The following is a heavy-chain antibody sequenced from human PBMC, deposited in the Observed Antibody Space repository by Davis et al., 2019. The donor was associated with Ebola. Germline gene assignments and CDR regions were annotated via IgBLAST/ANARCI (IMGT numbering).Heavy chain of an antibody. CDR1: GFTFSGSS. J-gene: IGHJ4*02. CDR2: IRSKANSYAT. D-gene: IGHD2-8*01. CDR3: TSSNGGIADY. V-gene: IGHV3-73*01. Sequence: PGGSLRLSCAASGFTFSGSSMHWVRQASGKGLEWVGRIRSKANSYATSYAASVKGRFTISRDDSKNTAYLQMNSLETEDTAVFYCTSSNGGIADYWGQGTLVTVSS.